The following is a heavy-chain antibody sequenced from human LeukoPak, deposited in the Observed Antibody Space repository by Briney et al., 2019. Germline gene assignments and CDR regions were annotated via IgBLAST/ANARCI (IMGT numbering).Heavy chain of an antibody. J-gene: IGHJ4*02. CDR3: ASSPRGYSYGTYFDY. D-gene: IGHD5-18*01. CDR2: IIPIFGTA. V-gene: IGHV1-69*05. CDR1: GGTFSSYA. Sequence: SVKVSCKASGGTFSSYAISWVRQAPGQGLEWMGGIIPIFGTANYAQKFQGRVTITTDESTSTAYMELSSLRSEDTAVYYCASSPRGYSYGTYFDYWGQGTLVTVSS.